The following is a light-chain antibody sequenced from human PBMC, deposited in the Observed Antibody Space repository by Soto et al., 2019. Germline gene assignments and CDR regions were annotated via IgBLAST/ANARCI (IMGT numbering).Light chain of an antibody. V-gene: IGKV1-5*03. CDR3: QQYNSYSLT. CDR2: KAS. Sequence: DIQVTHSPSTLSASVWDRVTITCRASQSISSWLAWYQQKPGKAPKLLIYKASSLESGVPSRFSGSGSGTEFTLTISSLQPDDFATYYCQQYNSYSLTFGGGTKVDIK. J-gene: IGKJ4*01. CDR1: QSISSW.